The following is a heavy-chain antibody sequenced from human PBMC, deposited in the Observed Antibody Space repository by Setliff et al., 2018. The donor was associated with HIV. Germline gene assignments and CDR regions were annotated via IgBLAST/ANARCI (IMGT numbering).Heavy chain of an antibody. CDR2: IHYSGTT. CDR3: ARLIREYDYDTNSDWYFDL. D-gene: IGHD4-17*01. J-gene: IGHJ2*01. Sequence: SETLSLTCAVSGYAINNNFFWGWIRQPPGKGLEWIGSIHYSGTTYYNPSLKSRVTISIDTSKSHFSLKLSSVTAADTAVFYCARLIREYDYDTNSDWYFDLWGRGTLVTVSS. V-gene: IGHV4-38-2*01. CDR1: GYAINNNFF.